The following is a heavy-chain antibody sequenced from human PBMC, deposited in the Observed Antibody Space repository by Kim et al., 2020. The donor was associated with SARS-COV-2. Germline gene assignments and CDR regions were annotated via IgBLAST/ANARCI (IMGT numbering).Heavy chain of an antibody. CDR3: TRGGYYDSASPFDY. J-gene: IGHJ4*02. CDR1: GFTFGDYA. CDR2: IRSKAYGGTT. D-gene: IGHD3-22*01. V-gene: IGHV3-49*04. Sequence: GGSLRLSCTASGFTFGDYAMSWVRQAPGKGLEWVGFIRSKAYGGTTEYAASVKGRFTISRDDSKSIAYLQMNSLKTEDTAVYYCTRGGYYDSASPFDYWGQGTLVTVSS.